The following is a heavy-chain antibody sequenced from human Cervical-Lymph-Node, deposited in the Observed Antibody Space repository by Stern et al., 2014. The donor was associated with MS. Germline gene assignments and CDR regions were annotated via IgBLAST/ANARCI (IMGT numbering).Heavy chain of an antibody. J-gene: IGHJ5*02. V-gene: IGHV4-39*01. CDR2: IYYSGST. Sequence: QLQLQESGPGLVKPSETLSLTCTVSGGSISSSSYYWGWIRQPPGKGLEWIGSIYYSGSTYYNPSLKSRVTISVDTSKNQFFLKLGSVTAADTAVYYCARWAYSSGWYNWFDPWGQGTLVTVSS. CDR3: ARWAYSSGWYNWFDP. D-gene: IGHD3-22*01. CDR1: GGSISSSSYY.